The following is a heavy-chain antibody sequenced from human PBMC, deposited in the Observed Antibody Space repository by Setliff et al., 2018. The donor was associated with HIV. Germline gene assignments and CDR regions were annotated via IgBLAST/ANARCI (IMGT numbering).Heavy chain of an antibody. CDR2: ISGIGS. J-gene: IGHJ5*02. CDR1: GFTFSSSA. Sequence: QPGGSLRLSCAASGFTFSSSAMSWVRQAPGKGLEWVSAISGIGSYYPDSEKGRFTISRDNSKNTLFLQMNSLRAEDTAVYYCAKDRRYYYGSGSYAAETWGQGTLVTVSS. V-gene: IGHV3-23*01. CDR3: AKDRRYYYGSGSYAAET. D-gene: IGHD3-10*01.